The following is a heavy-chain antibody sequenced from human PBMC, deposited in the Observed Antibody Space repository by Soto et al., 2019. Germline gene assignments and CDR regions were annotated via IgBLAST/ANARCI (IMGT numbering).Heavy chain of an antibody. J-gene: IGHJ4*02. CDR2: IYYSGST. CDR1: GGSISSGGYY. D-gene: IGHD3-22*01. Sequence: SETLSLTCTVSGGSISSGGYYWSWIRQHPGKGLEWIGYIYYSGSTYYNPSLKSRVTISVDTSKNQFSLKLSSVTAAYTAVYYCARAVTTYYDSSGYAGSFVYWGQGTLVTFSS. CDR3: ARAVTTYYDSSGYAGSFVY. V-gene: IGHV4-31*03.